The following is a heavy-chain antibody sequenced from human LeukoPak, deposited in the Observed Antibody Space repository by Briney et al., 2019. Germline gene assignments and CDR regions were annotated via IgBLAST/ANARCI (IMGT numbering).Heavy chain of an antibody. D-gene: IGHD5-18*01. CDR1: GYTFTGYY. V-gene: IGHV1-2*02. CDR3: ARSGYSYGYDDFDY. Sequence: GASVKVSCKASGYTFTGYYMHWVRQAPGQGLEWMGWINPNSGGTNYAQKFQGRVTMTRGTSISTAYMELSRLRSDDTAVYYCARSGYSYGYDDFDYWGQGTLVTVSS. J-gene: IGHJ4*02. CDR2: INPNSGGT.